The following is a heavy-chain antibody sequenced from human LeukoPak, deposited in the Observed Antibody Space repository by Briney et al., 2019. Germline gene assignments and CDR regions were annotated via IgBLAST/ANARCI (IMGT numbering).Heavy chain of an antibody. CDR3: AKDFDSYYDSTGYGASFSY. Sequence: PGGSLRLSCAASGFTFDDYGMSWVRQAPGKGLEWVSGINWNGGSTGYADSVKGRFTISRDNAKNSLYLQMNNLRAEDTALYYCAKDFDSYYDSTGYGASFSYWGQGTLVTVSS. V-gene: IGHV3-20*04. J-gene: IGHJ4*02. D-gene: IGHD3-22*01. CDR2: INWNGGST. CDR1: GFTFDDYG.